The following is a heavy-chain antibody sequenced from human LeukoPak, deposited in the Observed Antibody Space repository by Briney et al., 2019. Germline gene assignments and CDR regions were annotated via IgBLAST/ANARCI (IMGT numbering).Heavy chain of an antibody. CDR3: ARGRRWLRNSYYFDY. Sequence: SETLSLTCAVYGGSFSGYYWSWIRQPPGKGLDWIGEINHSGSTNYNPSLKSRVTISVDTSKNQFSLKLSSVTAADTAVYYCARGRRWLRNSYYFDYWGQGTLVTVSS. J-gene: IGHJ4*02. CDR1: GGSFSGYY. V-gene: IGHV4-34*01. D-gene: IGHD5-24*01. CDR2: INHSGST.